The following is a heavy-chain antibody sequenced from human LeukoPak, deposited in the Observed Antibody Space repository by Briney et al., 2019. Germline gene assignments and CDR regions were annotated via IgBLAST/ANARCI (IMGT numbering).Heavy chain of an antibody. D-gene: IGHD1-26*01. V-gene: IGHV3-23*01. CDR1: GFTFSNFG. Sequence: GGSLRLSCAASGFTFSNFGMSWVRQPPGKGLEWVSTISRSGRNTYYADSLKGRFTISRDNSKDTLYLQINSLRAEDTAVYYCAREVGQNDYWGQGTLVTVSS. J-gene: IGHJ4*02. CDR3: AREVGQNDY. CDR2: ISRSGRNT.